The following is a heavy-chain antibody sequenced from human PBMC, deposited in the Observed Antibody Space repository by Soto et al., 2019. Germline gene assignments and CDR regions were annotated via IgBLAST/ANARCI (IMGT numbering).Heavy chain of an antibody. J-gene: IGHJ5*02. CDR1: GFTFSSYA. V-gene: IGHV3-30-3*01. CDR3: ARDPSPSDIVLMVYPLA. D-gene: IGHD2-8*01. CDR2: TSYDGSNK. Sequence: PGGSLRLSCAASGFTFSSYAMHWVRQAPGKGLEWVAVTSYDGSNKYYADSVKGRFTISRDNSKNTLYLQMNSLRAEDTAVYYCARDPSPSDIVLMVYPLAWGQGTLVTVSS.